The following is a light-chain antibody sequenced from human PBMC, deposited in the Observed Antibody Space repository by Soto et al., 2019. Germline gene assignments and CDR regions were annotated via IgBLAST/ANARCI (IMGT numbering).Light chain of an antibody. CDR1: QGISSY. Sequence: DIQLTQSPSFLSASVGDRVTITCRASQGISSYLAWYQQKPGKAPKLLIYAASTLQSGVPLRFSGSGSGTSFTLIISSLQPEDFATYYCQQLLSYPITFGQGTRL. J-gene: IGKJ5*01. CDR2: AAS. V-gene: IGKV1-9*01. CDR3: QQLLSYPIT.